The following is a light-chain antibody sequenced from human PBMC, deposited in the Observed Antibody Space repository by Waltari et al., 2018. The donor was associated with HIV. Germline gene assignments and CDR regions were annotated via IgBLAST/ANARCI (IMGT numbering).Light chain of an antibody. CDR2: GKN. V-gene: IGLV3-19*01. Sequence: SSELTQDPAVSVALGQTVRITCQGASLRSYYASWYQQKPGQAPVLVIYGKNNRPSGIPDRFSGSSLGNTASLTITGAQAEDEADYYCNSRDSSGNLVVFGGGTKLTVL. CDR3: NSRDSSGNLVV. J-gene: IGLJ2*01. CDR1: SLRSYY.